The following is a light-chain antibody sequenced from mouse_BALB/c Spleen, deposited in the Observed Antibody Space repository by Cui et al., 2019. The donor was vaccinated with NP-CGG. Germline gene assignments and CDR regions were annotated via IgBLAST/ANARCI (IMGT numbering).Light chain of an antibody. CDR1: TGAVTTSNY. CDR2: GTN. J-gene: IGLJ1*01. CDR3: ALWYSNHWV. V-gene: IGLV1*01. Sequence: QPVMTQESALTTSPGETVTLTCRSSTGAVTTSNYANWVQEKPDHLFAGLIGGTNNRAPGVPARFTGSLIGDKAARTITGTQTENEAIYFCALWYSNHWVFGGGTKLTVL.